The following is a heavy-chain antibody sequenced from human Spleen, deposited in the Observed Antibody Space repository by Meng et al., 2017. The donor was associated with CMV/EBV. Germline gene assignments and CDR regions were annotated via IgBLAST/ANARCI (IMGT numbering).Heavy chain of an antibody. J-gene: IGHJ4*02. Sequence: GESLKISCAASGFTFSSYAITWVRQAPGKGLDWVSTISNSGGTTYYADSVKVRFTISRDNSKNTLYLQMNSLRSEDTAVYYCSKATGAGISSIDYWGQGTLVTVSS. CDR3: SKATGAGISSIDY. D-gene: IGHD6-13*01. V-gene: IGHV3-23*01. CDR1: GFTFSSYA. CDR2: ISNSGGTT.